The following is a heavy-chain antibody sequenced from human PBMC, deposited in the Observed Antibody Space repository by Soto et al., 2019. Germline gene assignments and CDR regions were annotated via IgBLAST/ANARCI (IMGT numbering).Heavy chain of an antibody. CDR3: ARAIAVAGKYYYYYGMDV. D-gene: IGHD6-19*01. CDR1: GGTLSSYA. J-gene: IGHJ6*02. V-gene: IGHV1-69*01. CDR2: IIPIFGTA. Sequence: QVQLVQSGAEVKKPGSSVKVSCKASGGTLSSYAISWVRQAPGQGLEWMGGIIPIFGTANYAQKFQGRVTITADESTSTAYMELSSLRSEDTAVYYCARAIAVAGKYYYYYGMDVWGQGTTVTVSS.